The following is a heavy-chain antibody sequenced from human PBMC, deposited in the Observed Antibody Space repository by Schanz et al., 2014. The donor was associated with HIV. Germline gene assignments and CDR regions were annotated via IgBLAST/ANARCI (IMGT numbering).Heavy chain of an antibody. J-gene: IGHJ1*01. CDR2: ISPGGDTI. CDR3: AKANDDWFKYFHH. V-gene: IGHV3-11*01. Sequence: QVQLVESGGGLVKPGGSLRLSCAASGFTFSDYYMSWIRQAPGKGLEWLAYISPGGDTIYYAGSVPGRFTISRDYAKSSLYLQMNSLRDDDTAVYYCAKANDDWFKYFHHWGQGTLVTVSS. CDR1: GFTFSDYY. D-gene: IGHD3-9*01.